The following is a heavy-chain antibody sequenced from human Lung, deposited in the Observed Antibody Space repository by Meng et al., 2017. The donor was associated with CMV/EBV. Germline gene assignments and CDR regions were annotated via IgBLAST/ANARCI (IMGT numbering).Heavy chain of an antibody. CDR1: GFTFSSYS. D-gene: IGHD3-3*01. CDR2: ISSSSSTI. Sequence: GESLKISCAASGFTFSSYSMNWVRQAPGKGLEWVSYISSSSSTIYYADSVKGRFTISRDNAKNSLYLQMNSLRAEDTAVYYCARVENYDFWSGYYSFPYYFDYWGQGNXVNGAS. J-gene: IGHJ4*02. CDR3: ARVENYDFWSGYYSFPYYFDY. V-gene: IGHV3-48*04.